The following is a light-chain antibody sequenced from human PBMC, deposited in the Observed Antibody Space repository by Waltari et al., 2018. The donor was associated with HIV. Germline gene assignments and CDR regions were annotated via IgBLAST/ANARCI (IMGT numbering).Light chain of an antibody. V-gene: IGLV1-44*01. CDR3: ATWDDSLNGYV. Sequence: QSVLTQPPSASGTPGQRVTISCSGSSANIGSRTVSWYQQLPGTAPKLHIYSNNQRPSGVPDRFSGSKSGTSAALAISGLQSEDEADYYCATWDDSLNGYVLGAGTRVTVL. CDR2: SNN. J-gene: IGLJ1*01. CDR1: SANIGSRT.